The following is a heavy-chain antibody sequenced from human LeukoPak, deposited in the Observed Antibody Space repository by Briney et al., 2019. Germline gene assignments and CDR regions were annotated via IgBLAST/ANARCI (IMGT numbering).Heavy chain of an antibody. CDR3: ALNWYYDILTGYLED. CDR2: INPNSGGT. J-gene: IGHJ4*02. D-gene: IGHD3-9*01. CDR1: GYTFTGYY. V-gene: IGHV1-2*06. Sequence: ASVKVSCKASGYTFTGYYMHWVRQAPGQGLEWMGRINPNSGGTNYAQKFQGRVTMTGDTSISTAYMELSRLRSDDTAVYYCALNWYYDILTGYLEDWGQGTLVTVSS.